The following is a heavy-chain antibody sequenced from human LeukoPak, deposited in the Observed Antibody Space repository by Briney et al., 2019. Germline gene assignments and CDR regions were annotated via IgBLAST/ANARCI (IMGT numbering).Heavy chain of an antibody. V-gene: IGHV3-21*01. CDR1: GFTFRTYK. J-gene: IGHJ6*02. CDR2: ITHNSSHI. D-gene: IGHD3-10*01. Sequence: PGGSLRLSCAASGFTFRTYKMVWVRQAPGKGLEWVSSITHNSSHIYYADSVKGRFTISRDNAKNSLYLQMNSLRAEDTAVYHCARVLEVRGVEDLYYYGMDVWGQGTTVTVSS. CDR3: ARVLEVRGVEDLYYYGMDV.